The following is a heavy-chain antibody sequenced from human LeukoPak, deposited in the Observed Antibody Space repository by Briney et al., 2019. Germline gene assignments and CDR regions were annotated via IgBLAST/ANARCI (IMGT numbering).Heavy chain of an antibody. J-gene: IGHJ4*02. CDR2: IITYNCNT. CDR3: QRAQPHGGGSYPFVY. Sequence: ASVKVSCKASGYTFSSYGISWVRQAPGLGLEWLGWIITYNCNTNYAQNLQGRVTMPTHTSTNPAYMALRSLRSDGTAVISCQRAQPHGGGSYPFVYWGGGTLFSVSS. CDR1: GYTFSSYG. D-gene: IGHD2-15*01. V-gene: IGHV1-18*04.